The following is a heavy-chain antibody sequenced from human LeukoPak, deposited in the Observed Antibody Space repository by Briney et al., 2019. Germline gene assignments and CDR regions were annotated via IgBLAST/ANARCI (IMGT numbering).Heavy chain of an antibody. J-gene: IGHJ6*03. V-gene: IGHV3-21*01. CDR2: ISSSSYI. D-gene: IGHD4-17*01. CDR3: AVGFSDYDYYYYYMDV. CDR1: GFIFSSYS. Sequence: AGGSLRLSCAASGFIFSSYSMNWVRQAPGKGLEWVSSISSSSYIYYADSVKGRFTISRDNAKNSLNLQMNSLRAEDTAVYYCAVGFSDYDYYYYYMDVWGKGTTVTVSS.